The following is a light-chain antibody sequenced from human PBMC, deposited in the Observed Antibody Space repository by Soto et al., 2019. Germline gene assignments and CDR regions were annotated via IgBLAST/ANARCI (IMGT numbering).Light chain of an antibody. CDR1: SSDVGNYKY. J-gene: IGLJ1*01. CDR2: EVS. CDR3: FSYTRSGTYV. Sequence: QSVLTQPASVSGSPGQSITISCTGTSSDVGNYKYVSWYQQHSGKAPKLVIYEVSNRPSGVSNRFSGSKSCNTGSLTISGLQAEDETHYYCFSYTRSGTYVFGTGTKVIVL. V-gene: IGLV2-14*01.